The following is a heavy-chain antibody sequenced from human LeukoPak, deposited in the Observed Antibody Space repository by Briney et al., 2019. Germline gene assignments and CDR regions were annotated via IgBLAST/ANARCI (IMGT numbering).Heavy chain of an antibody. Sequence: GGSLRLSCAASGFSSSAYWMSWVRQAAGKGLELVANIKQDGSDKCYVDSVMGRFTISRDNAKNSLYLQMSSLRAEDTAVYYCARSHYYGSGSYGFWFDSWGQGTLVTVSS. J-gene: IGHJ5*01. CDR2: IKQDGSDK. V-gene: IGHV3-7*01. CDR3: ARSHYYGSGSYGFWFDS. D-gene: IGHD3-10*01. CDR1: GFSSSAYW.